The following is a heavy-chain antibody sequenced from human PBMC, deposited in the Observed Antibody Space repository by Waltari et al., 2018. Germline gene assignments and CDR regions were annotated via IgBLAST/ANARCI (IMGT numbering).Heavy chain of an antibody. CDR1: GFNFGNYA. CDR3: AFCGGDCYSFYYGLDV. D-gene: IGHD2-21*02. J-gene: IGHJ6*02. CDR2: ISYDGSNK. V-gene: IGHV3-30*03. Sequence: QVQLVQSGGGVVQPGGSLRLSCAGSGFNFGNYAMHWVRQAPGKGLEWVTVISYDGSNKYYADSVKGRFIISRDRSKNTLDLQMESLRVEDTAVYYCAFCGGDCYSFYYGLDVWGQGTTVTVSS.